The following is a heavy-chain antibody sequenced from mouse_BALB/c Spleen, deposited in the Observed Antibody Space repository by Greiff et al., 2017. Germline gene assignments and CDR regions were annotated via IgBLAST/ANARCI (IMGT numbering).Heavy chain of an antibody. J-gene: IGHJ4*01. CDR1: GYTFTSYY. Sequence: QVQLQQSGAELVKPGASVKLSCKASGYTFTSYYMYWVKQRPGQGLEWIGEINPSNGGTNFNEKFKSKATLTVDKSSSTAYMQLSSLTSEDSAVYYCTRSGALLLGHAMDYWGQGTSVTVSS. CDR3: TRSGALLLGHAMDY. D-gene: IGHD3-1*01. V-gene: IGHV1S81*02. CDR2: INPSNGGT.